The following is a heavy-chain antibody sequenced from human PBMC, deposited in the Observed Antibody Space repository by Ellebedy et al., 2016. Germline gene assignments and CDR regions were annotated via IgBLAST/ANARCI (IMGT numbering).Heavy chain of an antibody. CDR1: GFTFSSYS. Sequence: GGSLRLSCAASGFTFSSYSMNWVRQAPGKGLEWVSYISSSSSTIYYADSVKGRFTISRDNAKNSLYLQMNSLRAEDTAVYYCAKDGDYDFWSGYPLYYYGMDVWGQGTTVTVSS. J-gene: IGHJ6*02. CDR3: AKDGDYDFWSGYPLYYYGMDV. CDR2: ISSSSSTI. D-gene: IGHD3-3*01. V-gene: IGHV3-48*01.